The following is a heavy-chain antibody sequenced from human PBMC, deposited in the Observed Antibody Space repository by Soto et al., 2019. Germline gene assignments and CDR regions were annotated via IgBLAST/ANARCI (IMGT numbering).Heavy chain of an antibody. D-gene: IGHD4-17*01. CDR1: GFIFSTYG. CDR3: AKDILLTTITTVGD. Sequence: QVQLVESGGGVVQPGRSLRLSCAASGFIFSTYGMHWFRQAPGKGLEWLSVISSDGNNKYYADSVKGRFTISRDKSKNKLWLQIDRLRTEDTAVYYCAKDILLTTITTVGDWGQGTMVTVSS. J-gene: IGHJ4*02. V-gene: IGHV3-30*18. CDR2: ISSDGNNK.